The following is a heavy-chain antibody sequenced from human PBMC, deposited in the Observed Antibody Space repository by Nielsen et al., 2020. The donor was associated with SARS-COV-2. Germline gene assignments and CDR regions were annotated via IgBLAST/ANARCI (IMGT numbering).Heavy chain of an antibody. CDR3: AKGDRYCGGDCYADAFVF. D-gene: IGHD2-21*02. Sequence: ESLKISCAASGFTFSSYGMHWVRQAPGTGLDLVSAITCNCYWTYYADSVKGRFTISRDNSKNTLYLQMNSLRAEDTAVYYCAKGDRYCGGDCYADAFVFWGQGTMVTV. J-gene: IGHJ3*01. V-gene: IGHV3-23*01. CDR2: ITCNCYWT. CDR1: GFTFSSYG.